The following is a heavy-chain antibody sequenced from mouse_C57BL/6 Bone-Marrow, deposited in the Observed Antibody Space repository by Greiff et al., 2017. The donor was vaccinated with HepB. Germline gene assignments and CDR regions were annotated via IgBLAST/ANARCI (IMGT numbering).Heavy chain of an antibody. CDR3: ARNYYGSIHYFDY. CDR1: GYTFTSYW. Sequence: QVQLQQPGAELVMPGASVKLSCKASGYTFTSYWMHWVKQRPGQGLEWIGEIDPSDSYTNYNQKFKGKSTLTVDKSSSTAYMQLSSLTSEDSAVYYCARNYYGSIHYFDYWGQGTTLTVSS. J-gene: IGHJ2*01. V-gene: IGHV1-69*01. D-gene: IGHD1-1*01. CDR2: IDPSDSYT.